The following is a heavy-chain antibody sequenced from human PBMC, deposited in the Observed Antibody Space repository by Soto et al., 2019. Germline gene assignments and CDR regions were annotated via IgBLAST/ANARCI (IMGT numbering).Heavy chain of an antibody. V-gene: IGHV3-53*04. J-gene: IGHJ6*02. CDR1: GFAVSSNY. CDR3: ARVSEPYYYGMDV. Sequence: EMQLVESGGGLVQPGGSLRLSCAASGFAVSSNYLTWVRQAPGKGLECVSSIYSGGTTDYADSVKGRFTISRHNSKNTLYLQMNSLRAEDTAVYYCARVSEPYYYGMDVWGQGTTVTVSS. CDR2: IYSGGTT.